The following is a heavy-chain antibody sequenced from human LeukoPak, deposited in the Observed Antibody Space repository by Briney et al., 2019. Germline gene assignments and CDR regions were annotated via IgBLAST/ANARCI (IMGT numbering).Heavy chain of an antibody. V-gene: IGHV4-59*08. CDR2: ICKSGST. CDR1: GASISSYY. D-gene: IGHD1-26*01. CDR3: ARHSPGGSHGLDV. Sequence: SETLSLTCTVSGASISSYYWNWIRQPPGKGLEWLGYICKSGSTNFSPSLKRRVTISVETSMNKFSLKLNSVTAADTAIYCCARHSPGGSHGLDVWGQGTTVTVSS. J-gene: IGHJ6*02.